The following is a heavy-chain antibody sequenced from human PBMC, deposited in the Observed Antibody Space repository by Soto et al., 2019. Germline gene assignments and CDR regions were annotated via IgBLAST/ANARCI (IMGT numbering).Heavy chain of an antibody. CDR1: GFTFSIYA. Sequence: GGSLRLSCAASGFTFSIYAMSWVRQGPGKGLEWVSAISGSGGSTYYADSVKGRFTISRDNSKNTLYLQMNSLRAEDTAVYYCAKGNRNDFWSGSQDYFDYWGQGTLVTVSS. J-gene: IGHJ4*02. CDR3: AKGNRNDFWSGSQDYFDY. D-gene: IGHD3-3*01. V-gene: IGHV3-23*01. CDR2: ISGSGGST.